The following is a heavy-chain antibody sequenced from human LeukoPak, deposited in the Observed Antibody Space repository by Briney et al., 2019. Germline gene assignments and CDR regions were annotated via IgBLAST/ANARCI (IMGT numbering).Heavy chain of an antibody. CDR1: GFTFNRYN. CDR3: AKYSSGTVVY. Sequence: GGSLRLSCAASGFTFNRYNMNWVRRAPGKGLEWVSSISTSSSYIYYADSVRGRFTISRDNAKNSLYLQMNSLRAEDTAVYYCAKYSSGTVVYWGQGTLVTVSS. J-gene: IGHJ4*02. D-gene: IGHD6-19*01. CDR2: ISTSSSYI. V-gene: IGHV3-21*04.